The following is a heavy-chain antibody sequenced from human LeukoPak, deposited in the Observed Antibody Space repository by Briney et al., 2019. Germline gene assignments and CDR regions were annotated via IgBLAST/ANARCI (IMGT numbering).Heavy chain of an antibody. D-gene: IGHD4-17*01. V-gene: IGHV3-23*01. CDR1: GFTFSSYA. Sequence: GGSLRLSCAASGFTFSSYAMSWVRQAPGKGLEWVSVISNSGGSTYYADSVKGRFTISRDNSRNTLYLQMNSLRAEDTAVYYCAKGPTSVTTGWFDLWGQGTLVTVSS. CDR3: AKGPTSVTTGWFDL. J-gene: IGHJ5*02. CDR2: ISNSGGST.